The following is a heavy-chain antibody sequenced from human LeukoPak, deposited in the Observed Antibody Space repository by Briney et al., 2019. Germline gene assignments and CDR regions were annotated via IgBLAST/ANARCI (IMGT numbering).Heavy chain of an antibody. Sequence: ASVRVSCKASGYTFTGYYIHWVRQAPGQGLEWMGWISPNRGDTNYAQKFQGRVTMTRDTSISTAYMELSRLRSDDTAVYYCATNRYDSSGYYRSWGQGSLVTVSS. CDR3: ATNRYDSSGYYRS. CDR1: GYTFTGYY. J-gene: IGHJ5*02. CDR2: ISPNRGDT. D-gene: IGHD3-22*01. V-gene: IGHV1-2*02.